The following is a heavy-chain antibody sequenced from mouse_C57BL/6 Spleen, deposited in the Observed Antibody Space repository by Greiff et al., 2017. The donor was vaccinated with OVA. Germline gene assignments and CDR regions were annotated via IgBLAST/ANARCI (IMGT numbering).Heavy chain of an antibody. Sequence: VQLQQSGAELVKPGASVKLSCKASGYTFTSYWMHWVKKRPGRGLEWIGRIDPNSGGTKYNEKFKSKATLTVDKPSSTAYMQLSSLTSEDSAVYYCARESMVTTDSHWYFDVWGTGTTVTVSS. CDR2: IDPNSGGT. V-gene: IGHV1-72*01. CDR1: GYTFTSYW. CDR3: ARESMVTTDSHWYFDV. D-gene: IGHD2-2*01. J-gene: IGHJ1*03.